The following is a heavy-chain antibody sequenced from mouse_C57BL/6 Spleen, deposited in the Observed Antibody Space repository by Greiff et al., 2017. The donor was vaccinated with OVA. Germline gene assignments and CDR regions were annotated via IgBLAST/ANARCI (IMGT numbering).Heavy chain of an antibody. J-gene: IGHJ2*01. CDR2: IHPNSGST. V-gene: IGHV1-64*01. CDR3: ARDYYGSSYRFDY. Sequence: VQLQQPGAELVKPGASVKLSCKASGYTFPSYRMHWVKPRPGQGLEWIGMIHPNSGSTNYNEKFKSKATLTVDKSSSTACMQLSRLTSENSAVYYGARDYYGSSYRFDYWGQGTTRTVSS. CDR1: GYTFPSYR. D-gene: IGHD1-1*01.